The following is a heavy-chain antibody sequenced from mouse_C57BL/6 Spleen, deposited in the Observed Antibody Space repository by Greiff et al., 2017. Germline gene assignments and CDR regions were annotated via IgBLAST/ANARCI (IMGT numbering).Heavy chain of an antibody. J-gene: IGHJ2*01. CDR2: IYPGDGDT. CDR3: ASRFTITTGFDY. CDR1: GYAFSSSW. Sequence: QVQLKQSGPELVKPGASVKISCKASGYAFSSSWMNWVKQRPGKGLEWIGRIYPGDGDTNYNGKFKGKATLTADKSSSTAYMQLSGLTSEDSAVYFCASRFTITTGFDYWGQGTTLTVSS. V-gene: IGHV1-82*01. D-gene: IGHD1-1*01.